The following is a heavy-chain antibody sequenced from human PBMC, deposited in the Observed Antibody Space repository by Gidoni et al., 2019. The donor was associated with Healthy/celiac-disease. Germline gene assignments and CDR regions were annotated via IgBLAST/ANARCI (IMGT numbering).Heavy chain of an antibody. J-gene: IGHJ6*02. Sequence: QVQLQESGPGLVKPSETLSLTCTVSGGSIRSYYWSWIRQPPGKGLQWIGYIYYSGSTNYNPSLKSRVTISVDTSKNQFSLKLSSVTAADTAVYYCARLGLGSSWRGRYYGMDVWGQGTTVTVSS. CDR3: ARLGLGSSWRGRYYGMDV. CDR1: GGSIRSYY. CDR2: IYYSGST. D-gene: IGHD6-13*01. V-gene: IGHV4-59*01.